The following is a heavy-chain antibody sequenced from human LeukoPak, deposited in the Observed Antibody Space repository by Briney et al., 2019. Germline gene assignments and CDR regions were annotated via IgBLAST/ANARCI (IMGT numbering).Heavy chain of an antibody. CDR3: ARASTRAAATGYDP. J-gene: IGHJ5*02. CDR2: ISAINGET. CDR1: GYIFTNYG. V-gene: IGHV1-18*01. Sequence: GASVKVSCRASGYIFTNYGITWVRQAPGQGLEWMSWISAINGETNFAQKFQGRVTMMTDSSTSTAYMELRSLTSDDTAVYYCARASTRAAATGYDPWGQGSLVTVSS. D-gene: IGHD6-13*01.